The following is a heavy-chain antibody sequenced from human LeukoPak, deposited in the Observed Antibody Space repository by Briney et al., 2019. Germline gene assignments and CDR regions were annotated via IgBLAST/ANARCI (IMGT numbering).Heavy chain of an antibody. D-gene: IGHD2-2*01. V-gene: IGHV1-46*01. J-gene: IGHJ4*02. CDR2: INPSGSTT. CDR3: ARDRSAGTSCFDY. CDR1: GYTFTSYY. Sequence: ASAKVSCKASGYTFTSYYMHWVRQAPGQGLEWMGIINPSGSTTSYAQKFRGRVTMTRDTSTSTVYMELSSLRSEDTAVYYCARDRSAGTSCFDYWGQGTLVTVSS.